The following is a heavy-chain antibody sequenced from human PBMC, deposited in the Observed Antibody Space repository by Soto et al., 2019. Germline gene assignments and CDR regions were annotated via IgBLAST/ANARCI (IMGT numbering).Heavy chain of an antibody. J-gene: IGHJ4*02. Sequence: GGSLRLSCAASGFTCSSYWMHWVRQAPGKGLVWVSRINSDGSSTSYADSVKGRFTISRDNAKNTLYLQMNSLRAEDTAVYYCARDGYSSGWLFDYWGQGTLVTVSS. V-gene: IGHV3-74*01. CDR2: INSDGSST. CDR3: ARDGYSSGWLFDY. D-gene: IGHD6-19*01. CDR1: GFTCSSYW.